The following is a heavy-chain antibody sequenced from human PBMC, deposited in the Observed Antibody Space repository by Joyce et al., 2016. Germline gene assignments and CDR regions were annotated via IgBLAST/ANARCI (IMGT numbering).Heavy chain of an antibody. CDR2: SSDIGGST. J-gene: IGHJ6*03. CDR1: GFTFNNYG. D-gene: IGHD4-11*01. CDR3: AKDRPYSTYYYFYYMDV. Sequence: EVQLLESGGGLVQPGGSLTLSCAASGFTFNNYGLTWVRQVPGKGLEWVSSSSDIGGSTYYADSVRDRFTISRDNSKNTLFLHMTSLTAEDTAVYYCAKDRPYSTYYYFYYMDVWGKGTTVTVSS. V-gene: IGHV3-23*01.